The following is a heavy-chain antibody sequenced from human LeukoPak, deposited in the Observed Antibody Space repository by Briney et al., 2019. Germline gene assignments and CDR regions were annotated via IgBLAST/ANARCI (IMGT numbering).Heavy chain of an antibody. V-gene: IGHV3-74*01. J-gene: IGHJ5*02. CDR3: ARDWNNMAGWFDP. CDR1: GFTFSLYW. D-gene: IGHD1/OR15-1a*01. Sequence: GGSLRLSCAASGFTFSLYWMHWVRQGPGKGLMWVSRLNEDGSTADYADSVKGRFIISRDNSNNTLYLQMNSLRAEDTAVYYCARDWNNMAGWFDPWGQGTLVTVSS. CDR2: LNEDGSTA.